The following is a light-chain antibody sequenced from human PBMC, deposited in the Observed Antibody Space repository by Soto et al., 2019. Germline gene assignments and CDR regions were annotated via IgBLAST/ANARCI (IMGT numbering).Light chain of an antibody. J-gene: IGLJ1*01. CDR2: EVS. Sequence: QSALTQPASVSGSPGQSITISCTGTSSDVGGYNYVSWYQQHPGKAPKLLIYEVSNRPSGVSNRFSGSKSGNPASLTISGLQAEDEADYYCSSYTSSSNYVFGTGTKVTVL. CDR3: SSYTSSSNYV. CDR1: SSDVGGYNY. V-gene: IGLV2-14*01.